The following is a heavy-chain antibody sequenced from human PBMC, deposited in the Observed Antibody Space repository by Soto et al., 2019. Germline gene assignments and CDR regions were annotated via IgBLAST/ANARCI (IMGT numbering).Heavy chain of an antibody. V-gene: IGHV3-53*01. CDR1: GFTVSSNY. J-gene: IGHJ4*02. D-gene: IGHD3-10*01. CDR3: ARALNYYGSGSYFDY. Sequence: PGGSLRLSCAASGFTVSSNYMSWVRQAPGKGLEWVSVIYSGGSTYYADSVKGRFTISRDNSKNTLYLQMNSLRAEDTALYYCARALNYYGSGSYFDYWGQGTLVTVSS. CDR2: IYSGGST.